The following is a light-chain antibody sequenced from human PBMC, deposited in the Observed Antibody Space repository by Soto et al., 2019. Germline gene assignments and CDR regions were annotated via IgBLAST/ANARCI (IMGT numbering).Light chain of an antibody. V-gene: IGKV3-20*01. J-gene: IGKJ1*01. CDR2: GAS. CDR1: QSVSSSY. Sequence: EIVLTQSPATLSSFPGDRVTLSCRASQSVSSSYLAWYQQKPGQAPRLLIYGASSRATGIPDRFGGSGSGTDFTLTISRLEPEDFAVYYCQQYGSSPPFTFGQGTKVDI. CDR3: QQYGSSPPFT.